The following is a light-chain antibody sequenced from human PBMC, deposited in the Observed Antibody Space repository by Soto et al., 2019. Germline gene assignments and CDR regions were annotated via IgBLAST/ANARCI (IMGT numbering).Light chain of an antibody. V-gene: IGKV3-11*01. Sequence: EIVLTQSPATLSLSPGERATLSCRASQSVSRYLAWYQQRVGQAPRLLIYDASNRATGIPARFSGSGSGTDFTLTISSLETEDFAVYYCQQRSNWPRTFGQGTKVEIK. CDR3: QQRSNWPRT. J-gene: IGKJ1*01. CDR1: QSVSRY. CDR2: DAS.